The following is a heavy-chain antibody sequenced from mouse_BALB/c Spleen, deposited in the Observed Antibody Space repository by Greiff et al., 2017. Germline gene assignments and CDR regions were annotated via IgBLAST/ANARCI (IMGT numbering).Heavy chain of an antibody. V-gene: IGHV1-4*01. D-gene: IGHD3-1*01. CDR3: ARQLGSHFDY. Sequence: QVQLKESGAELARPGASVKMSCKASGYTFTSYTMHWVKQRPGQGLEWIGYINPSSGYTNYNQKFKDKATLTADKSSSTAYMQLSSLTSEDSAVYYCARQLGSHFDYWGQGTTLTVSS. CDR1: GYTFTSYT. CDR2: INPSSGYT. J-gene: IGHJ2*01.